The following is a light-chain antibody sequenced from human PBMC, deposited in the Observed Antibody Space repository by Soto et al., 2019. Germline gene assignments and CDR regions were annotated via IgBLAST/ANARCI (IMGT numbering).Light chain of an antibody. Sequence: DLQMTQSPSSLSASVGDRVTITCRASQDISNFLAWFHQAPGKAPKSRIYGACSLQSGVPSKLSGSGSGTEFPLTISSRQPEDFGTYYCQRYHSYPSTFRGGTKVEIQ. CDR1: QDISNF. J-gene: IGKJ4*02. CDR2: GAC. CDR3: QRYHSYPST. V-gene: IGKV1-16*02.